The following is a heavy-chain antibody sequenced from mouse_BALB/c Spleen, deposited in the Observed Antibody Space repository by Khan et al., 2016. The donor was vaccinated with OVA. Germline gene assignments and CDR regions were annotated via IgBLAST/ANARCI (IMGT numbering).Heavy chain of an antibody. CDR3: ARAGYGGFAF. J-gene: IGHJ3*01. V-gene: IGHV1-81*01. Sequence: QVQLQQSGPELVKPGASVKMSCKASGYTFTDFLISWVKQRKGQGLEWIEEIYPGSGYTYYNEKFKGKATLTSDKSSNTAYMQLSNLTSEDSAVYFCARAGYGGFAFWGQGTLVTVSA. D-gene: IGHD3-2*02. CDR1: GYTFTDFL. CDR2: IYPGSGYT.